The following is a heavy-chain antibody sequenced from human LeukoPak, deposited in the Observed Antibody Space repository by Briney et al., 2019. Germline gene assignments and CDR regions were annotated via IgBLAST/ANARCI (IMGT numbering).Heavy chain of an antibody. D-gene: IGHD3-3*01. CDR3: AKDRGSGAWRGGLDY. CDR1: GFTFSSYA. CDR2: ISGSGGST. V-gene: IGHV3-23*01. Sequence: GGSLRLSCAASGFTFSSYAMSWVRQAPGKGLEWVSAISGSGGSTYYADSVKGRFTISRDNSKNTLYLQMNSLSAEDTAVFSWAKDRGSGAWRGGLDYWGQETLGTVSP. J-gene: IGHJ4*02.